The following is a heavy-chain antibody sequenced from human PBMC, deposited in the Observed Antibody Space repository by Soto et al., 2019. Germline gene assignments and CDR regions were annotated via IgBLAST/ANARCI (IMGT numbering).Heavy chain of an antibody. D-gene: IGHD6-6*01. J-gene: IGHJ4*02. CDR2: IYPGDSDT. CDR1: GYSFTNYW. CDR3: ARAGIAARARSFDY. V-gene: IGHV5-51*01. Sequence: GESLKISCKGSGYSFTNYWIGWVRQMPGKGLEWMGIIYPGDSDTRYSPSFQGQVTISADKSITTTYLQWSSLKASDTAMYYCARAGIAARARSFDYWGQGTLVTVSS.